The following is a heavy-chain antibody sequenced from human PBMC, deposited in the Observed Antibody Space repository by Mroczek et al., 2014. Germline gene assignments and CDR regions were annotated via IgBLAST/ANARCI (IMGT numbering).Heavy chain of an antibody. CDR1: GGSISSGSYY. J-gene: IGHJ2*01. CDR2: IYTSGST. CDR3: ARAKNWNCSGGSCYPDL. Sequence: QVQLQESGPGLVKPSQTLSLTCTVSGGSISSGSYYWSWIRQPAGKGLEWIGRIYTSGSTNYNPSLKSRVTISVDTSKNQFSLKLSSVTAADTAVYYCARAKNWNCSGGSCYPDLWGRGTLVTVSS. V-gene: IGHV4-61*02. D-gene: IGHD2-15*01.